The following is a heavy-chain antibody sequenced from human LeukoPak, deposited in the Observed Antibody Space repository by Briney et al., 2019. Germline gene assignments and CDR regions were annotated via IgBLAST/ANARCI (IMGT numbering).Heavy chain of an antibody. Sequence: GGSLRLSCAVSGFTFSSYSMNWVRQAPGKGLEWVSSISSSSSYIYYADSVKGRFTISRDNAKNSLYLQMNSLRAEDTAVYYCARVPGSGITNNHIDYWGQGTLVTVSS. D-gene: IGHD3-10*01. CDR3: ARVPGSGITNNHIDY. J-gene: IGHJ4*02. CDR1: GFTFSSYS. CDR2: ISSSSSYI. V-gene: IGHV3-21*01.